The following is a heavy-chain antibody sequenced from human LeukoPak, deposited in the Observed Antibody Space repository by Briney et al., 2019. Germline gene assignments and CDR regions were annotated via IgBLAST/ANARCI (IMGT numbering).Heavy chain of an antibody. V-gene: IGHV4-59*01. Sequence: SETLSLTCTVSGGSISSYYWSWIRQPPGKGLEWIGYIYYSGSTNYNPSLKSRVTISVDTSKNQFSLKLSSVTAADTAVYYCARSPPTKDCSGGSCYKTSWFDPWGQGTLVTVSS. CDR1: GGSISSYY. CDR2: IYYSGST. D-gene: IGHD2-15*01. J-gene: IGHJ5*02. CDR3: ARSPPTKDCSGGSCYKTSWFDP.